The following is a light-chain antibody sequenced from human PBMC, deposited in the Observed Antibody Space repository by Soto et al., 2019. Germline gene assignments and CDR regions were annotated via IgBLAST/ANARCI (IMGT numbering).Light chain of an antibody. J-gene: IGKJ3*01. CDR1: QSIKMW. V-gene: IGKV1-5*01. Sequence: DFPMTQSPSTLSASVGDRVTITCRASQSIKMWLAWYQQKPGKAPKLLISGASSLESGVPSRFSGSGSGTEFTLTINRLQPDDFATYYCQQYDGNPTFGPGTKVNIK. CDR3: QQYDGNPT. CDR2: GAS.